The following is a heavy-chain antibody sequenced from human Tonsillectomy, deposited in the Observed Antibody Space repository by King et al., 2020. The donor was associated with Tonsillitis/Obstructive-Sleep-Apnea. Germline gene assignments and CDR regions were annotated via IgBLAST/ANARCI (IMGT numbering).Heavy chain of an antibody. Sequence: QLVQSGGGVVQPGRSLRLSCAASGFTLSNYAMYWVRQAPGKGLEWVAVIWYDESDTYYADSVKGRFTISRDKSKNTLYLQMNSLRAEDTAVYHCARDSGGGDYVTLDYWGQGTLVTVSS. CDR3: ARDSGGGDYVTLDY. D-gene: IGHD4-17*01. J-gene: IGHJ4*02. CDR2: IWYDESDT. CDR1: GFTLSNYA. V-gene: IGHV3-33*01.